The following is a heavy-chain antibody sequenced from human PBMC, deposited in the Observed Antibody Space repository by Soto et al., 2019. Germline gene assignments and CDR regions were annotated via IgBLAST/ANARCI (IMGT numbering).Heavy chain of an antibody. CDR3: ARDGFYYDSHVAEYAVDI. J-gene: IGHJ3*02. D-gene: IGHD3-22*01. V-gene: IGHV3-30-3*01. CDR1: GFTLSSHP. CDR2: ISYDGTNT. Sequence: QVQLVESGGGVVQPGRSLRLSCAASGFTLSSHPMHWVRQAPGKRLEWVPVISYDGTNTYYADSVKGRFTISRDNSKNTLYLQMNSLRAEDTAVYYCARDGFYYDSHVAEYAVDIWGQGTMVTVSS.